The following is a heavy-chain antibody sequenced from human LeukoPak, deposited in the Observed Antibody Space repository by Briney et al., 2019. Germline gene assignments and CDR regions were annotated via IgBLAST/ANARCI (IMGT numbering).Heavy chain of an antibody. D-gene: IGHD3-22*01. CDR2: IIPIFGTA. V-gene: IGHV1-69*13. Sequence: SVKVSCKASGGTFSSYAISWVRQAPGQGLEWMGGIIPIFGTANYAQKFQGRVTITADESTSTAYMELSSLRSEDTAVYYCARGPRRGMIVVVMDAFDIWGQGTMVTVSS. CDR1: GGTFSSYA. J-gene: IGHJ3*02. CDR3: ARGPRRGMIVVVMDAFDI.